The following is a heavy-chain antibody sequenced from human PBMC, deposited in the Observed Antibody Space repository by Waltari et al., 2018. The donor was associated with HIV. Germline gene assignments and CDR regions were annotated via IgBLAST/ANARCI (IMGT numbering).Heavy chain of an antibody. D-gene: IGHD1-1*01. CDR1: GDSISSRSYY. CDR2: MYHTGST. J-gene: IGHJ4*02. Sequence: QLQLQESGPGLVKPSETLSLPCTVSGDSISSRSYYWGWIRHPPGKGLAWIGTMYHTGSTYYNPSLKSRVTISVDTSRNHFSLRLSSVIAADTAVYYCARQLPYSITWYNGPPFDCWGQGTLVTVSS. CDR3: ARQLPYSITWYNGPPFDC. V-gene: IGHV4-39*01.